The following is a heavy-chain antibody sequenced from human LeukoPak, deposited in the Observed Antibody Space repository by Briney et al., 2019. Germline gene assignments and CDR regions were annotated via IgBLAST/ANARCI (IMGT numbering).Heavy chain of an antibody. D-gene: IGHD3-16*02. CDR2: ISGSGGST. J-gene: IGHJ4*02. CDR3: AKDRRTFGGVIVREYYLDY. V-gene: IGHV3-23*01. Sequence: GGSLRLSCAASEFTFSSYAMTWVRQAPGEGLEWVSTISGSGGSTYYADSVKGRFTISRDNSKNTLYLQMNSLRAEDTAVYYCAKDRRTFGGVIVREYYLDYWGQGTLVTVSS. CDR1: EFTFSSYA.